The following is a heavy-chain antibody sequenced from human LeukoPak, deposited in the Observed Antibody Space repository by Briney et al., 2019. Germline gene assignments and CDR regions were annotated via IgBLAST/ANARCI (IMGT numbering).Heavy chain of an antibody. D-gene: IGHD6-19*01. J-gene: IGHJ2*01. CDR1: GGSISSYY. Sequence: MPSETLSLTCTVSGGSISSYYWSWIRQPPGKGLEWIGYIYYSGSTNYNPSLKSRVTISVDTSKNQFSLKLSSVTAADTAVYYCARDFRIAVAGIWYFDLWGRGTLVTVSS. CDR3: ARDFRIAVAGIWYFDL. V-gene: IGHV4-59*01. CDR2: IYYSGST.